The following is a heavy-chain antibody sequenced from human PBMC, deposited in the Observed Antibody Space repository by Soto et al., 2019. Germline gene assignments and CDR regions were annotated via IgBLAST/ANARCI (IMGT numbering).Heavy chain of an antibody. Sequence: SETLSLTCTVSAGSISSGGYYWSWIRQHPGKGLEWIGYIYYSGSTYYNPSLKSRVTTSVDTSKNQFSLKLSSVTAADTALYECARVGAVAGLFDYWGQGTLVTVSS. CDR1: AGSISSGGYY. CDR3: ARVGAVAGLFDY. V-gene: IGHV4-31*03. CDR2: IYYSGST. J-gene: IGHJ4*02. D-gene: IGHD6-19*01.